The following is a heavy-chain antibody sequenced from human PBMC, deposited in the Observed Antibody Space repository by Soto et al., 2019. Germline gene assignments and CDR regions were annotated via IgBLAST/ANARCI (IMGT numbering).Heavy chain of an antibody. CDR3: ARAYLGRLPRRADYYDAMDV. CDR1: GFSFRDYD. CDR2: LGAARDP. V-gene: IGHV3-13*05. D-gene: IGHD6-25*01. J-gene: IGHJ6*02. Sequence: EVQLVESGGGSVQPGESLRLSCAASGFSFRDYDMHWVRQRTGKGLEWVSALGAARDPYYVGSVKGRFSVSRDNAQNSLCLQMNSLRVDDTAVYFCARAYLGRLPRRADYYDAMDVWGRGTTVTVSS.